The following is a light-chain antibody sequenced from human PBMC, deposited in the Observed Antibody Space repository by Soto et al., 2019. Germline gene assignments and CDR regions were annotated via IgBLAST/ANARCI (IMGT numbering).Light chain of an antibody. Sequence: DIQMTQSPSTLSASVGDRVTITCRASQSISSWLAWYQQKPGKAPKLLIYKASSLESGVPSRFSGSGSGTEFTLTISSLQPDDFAYYYCQHYNSYSPTVGQGTKVEIK. CDR3: QHYNSYSPT. CDR1: QSISSW. J-gene: IGKJ1*01. V-gene: IGKV1-5*03. CDR2: KAS.